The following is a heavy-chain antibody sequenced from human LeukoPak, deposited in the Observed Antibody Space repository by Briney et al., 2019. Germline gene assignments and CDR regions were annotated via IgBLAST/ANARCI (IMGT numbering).Heavy chain of an antibody. CDR2: IGSGGVDT. V-gene: IGHV3-11*03. CDR3: ARPTITTAGTRWFDP. CDR1: GFTFSDYY. D-gene: IGHD6-13*01. J-gene: IGHJ5*02. Sequence: PGGSLRLSCAVSGFTFSDYYMSWIRQAPGKGLEWVSGIGSGGVDTHYADSVKGRFTISRDNSKNTLYLQMNSLRAEDTAVYYCARPTITTAGTRWFDPWGQGTLVTVSS.